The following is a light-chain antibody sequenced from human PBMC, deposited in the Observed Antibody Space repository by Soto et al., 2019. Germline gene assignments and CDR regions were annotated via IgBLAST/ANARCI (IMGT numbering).Light chain of an antibody. CDR2: GVS. Sequence: EIVMTQSPATLSVSPGERATLSCRASQSVSSNLAWYQQKPGQAPRLLIYGVSTRATGIPARFSGSGSGTDFTLTISRLEPEDFAVYYCQQYGSSPPALTFGGGTKVDIK. J-gene: IGKJ4*01. CDR3: QQYGSSPPALT. V-gene: IGKV3-15*01. CDR1: QSVSSN.